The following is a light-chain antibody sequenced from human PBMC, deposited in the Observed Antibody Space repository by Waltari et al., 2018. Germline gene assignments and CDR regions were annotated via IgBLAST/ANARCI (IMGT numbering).Light chain of an antibody. CDR3: CSYAGSYTVV. Sequence: QSALTQPRSVSGSPGQSATIPCTATRNDTLLYNHFSWYQQHPGKAPQLIIYDVTKRPSGVPDRFSASNSGSTASLTISGLQAEDEADYHCCSYAGSYTVVFGGGTKLTVL. J-gene: IGLJ2*01. CDR1: RNDTLLYNH. CDR2: DVT. V-gene: IGLV2-11*01.